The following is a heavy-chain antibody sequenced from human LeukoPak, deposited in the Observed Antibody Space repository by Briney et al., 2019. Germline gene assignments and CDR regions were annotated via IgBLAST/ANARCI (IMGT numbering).Heavy chain of an antibody. CDR2: IYYSGST. Sequence: PSETLSLTCTVSGGSISSSSYYWGWIRQPPGKGLEWIGSIYYSGSTYYNPSLKSRVTISVDTSKNQFSLKLNSVTAADTAVYYCARHRAVSVVGNFYFDYWGQGTLVTVSS. CDR1: GGSISSSSYY. V-gene: IGHV4-39*01. CDR3: ARHRAVSVVGNFYFDY. D-gene: IGHD1-26*01. J-gene: IGHJ4*02.